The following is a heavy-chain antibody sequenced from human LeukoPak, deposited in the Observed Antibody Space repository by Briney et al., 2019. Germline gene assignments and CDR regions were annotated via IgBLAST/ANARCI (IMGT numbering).Heavy chain of an antibody. CDR2: IIPIFGIA. CDR1: GGTFSSYA. V-gene: IGHV1-69*04. J-gene: IGHJ4*02. CDR3: ARDETPGDYGFDY. Sequence: ASVKVSCKASGGTFSSYAISWVRQAPGQGLEWMGRIIPIFGIANYAQKFQGRVTITADKSTSTAYMELSSLRSEDTAVYYCARDETPGDYGFDYWGQGTLVTVSS. D-gene: IGHD4-17*01.